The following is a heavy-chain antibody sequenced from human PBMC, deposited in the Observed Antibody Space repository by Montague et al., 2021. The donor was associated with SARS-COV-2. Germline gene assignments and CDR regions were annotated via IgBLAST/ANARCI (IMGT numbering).Heavy chain of an antibody. V-gene: IGHV4-59*01. Sequence: SETLSLTCTVSGGSISSYYWSWIRQPPGKGLEWIGYIYYSGSTNYNPSLKSRVTISVDTSKKQFSLKLSSVTAADTAVYYCASGLVVPAAMGLLLQHWGQGSLVTVSS. J-gene: IGHJ1*01. CDR1: GGSISSYY. D-gene: IGHD2-2*01. CDR2: IYYSGST. CDR3: ASGLVVPAAMGLLLQH.